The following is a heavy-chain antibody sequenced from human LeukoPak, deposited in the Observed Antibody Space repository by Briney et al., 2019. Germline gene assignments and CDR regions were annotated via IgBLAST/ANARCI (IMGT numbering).Heavy chain of an antibody. CDR3: GSTNYNPSLKSRVTISVDTSKNQFSLKLSSVTAADTAVYYSATGYYDSSGYYPPDAFDI. CDR1: GGSISSYY. D-gene: IGHD3-10*01. V-gene: IGHV4-59*01. Sequence: SETLSLTCTVSGGSISSYYWSWIRQPPGKGLEWIGYIYYSGSTNYNPSLKSRVTISVDTSKNQFSLTLSSVPAAGTAGYYSGSTNYNPSLKSRVTISVDTSKNQFSLKLSSVTAADTAVYYSATGYYDSSGYYPPDAFDIWGQGTMVTVSS. J-gene: IGHJ3*02. CDR2: IYYSGST.